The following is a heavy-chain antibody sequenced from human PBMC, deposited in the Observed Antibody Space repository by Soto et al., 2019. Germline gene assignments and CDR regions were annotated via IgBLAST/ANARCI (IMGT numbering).Heavy chain of an antibody. V-gene: IGHV2-5*02. Sequence: QITLKESGPTLVKPTQTLTLTCTFSGFSLTTSGVGVGWIRQPPGKALEWLALIYWDDDRRYSPSLKSRLTVXXXTXXNQVVLTMTKMDPVDTATYYCAHRGRWPRGGAFDIWGQGTLVTVSS. J-gene: IGHJ3*02. CDR2: IYWDDDR. CDR3: AHRGRWPRGGAFDI. CDR1: GFSLTTSGVG. D-gene: IGHD4-17*01.